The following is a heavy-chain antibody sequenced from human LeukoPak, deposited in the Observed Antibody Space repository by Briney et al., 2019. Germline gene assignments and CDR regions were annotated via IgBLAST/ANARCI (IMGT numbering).Heavy chain of an antibody. V-gene: IGHV1-69*04. D-gene: IGHD3-22*01. CDR3: ARVVYYDSSGYRHFDY. CDR2: IIPILGIA. Sequence: SVKVSCKASGCTFSSYAIRWVRQAPGQGLEWMGRIIPILGIANYAQKFQGRVTITADKSTSTAYMELSSLRSEDTAVYYCARVVYYDSSGYRHFDYWGQGTLVTVSS. J-gene: IGHJ4*02. CDR1: GCTFSSYA.